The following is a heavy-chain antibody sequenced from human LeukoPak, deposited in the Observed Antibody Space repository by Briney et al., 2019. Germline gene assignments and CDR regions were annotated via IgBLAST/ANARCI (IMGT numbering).Heavy chain of an antibody. CDR3: ARSDTHHIHSSSWHFDY. V-gene: IGHV4-59*01. CDR1: GGSIGTNY. Sequence: SETLSLTCSVSGGSIGTNYWSWIRHVPGKGLEWIGWSSYSGSSNYNPSLKSRVTISVDTSKTQFSLYLNSVTAADTAVYYCARSDTHHIHSSSWHFDYWGQGTLVAVSS. CDR2: SSYSGSS. D-gene: IGHD6-13*01. J-gene: IGHJ4*02.